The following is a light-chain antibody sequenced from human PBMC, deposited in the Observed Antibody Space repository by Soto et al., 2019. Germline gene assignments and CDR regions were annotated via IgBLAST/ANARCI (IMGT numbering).Light chain of an antibody. CDR1: SSDVGGYDR. Sequence: QSALTQPPSASGSPGQSVTISCTGTSSDVGGYDRVSWFQQHPGKAPKLIIYGVTDLISGVPYRFSGSKSGNTASLTVSGRQAEDEADYFCASYGGRDDMIFGGGTKVTVL. V-gene: IGLV2-8*01. CDR3: ASYGGRDDMI. J-gene: IGLJ2*01. CDR2: GVT.